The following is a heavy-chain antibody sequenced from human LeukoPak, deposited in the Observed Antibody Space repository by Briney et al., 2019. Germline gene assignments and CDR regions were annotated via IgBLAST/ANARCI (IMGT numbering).Heavy chain of an antibody. V-gene: IGHV4-59*01. Sequence: SETLSLTCTVSGGSISSYYWSWIRQPPGKGLEWIGYIYYSGSTNYNPPLKSRVTISVDTSKNQFSLKLSSVTAADTAVYYCARGPLAVAGTLAWFDPWGQGTLVTVST. CDR1: GGSISSYY. CDR2: IYYSGST. J-gene: IGHJ5*02. D-gene: IGHD6-19*01. CDR3: ARGPLAVAGTLAWFDP.